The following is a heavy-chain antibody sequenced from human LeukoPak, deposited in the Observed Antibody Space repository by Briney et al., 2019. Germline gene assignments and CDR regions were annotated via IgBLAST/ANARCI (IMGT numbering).Heavy chain of an antibody. J-gene: IGHJ4*02. CDR3: AREGGGYSSGYYYDY. D-gene: IGHD3-22*01. Sequence: SVKVSCKASGGTFSSYAISWVRQAPGQGLEWMGRIIPILGIANYAQKFQGRVTITADKSTSTAYMELSSLRSEDTAVYYCAREGGGYSSGYYYDYWGQGTLVTVSS. V-gene: IGHV1-69*04. CDR1: GGTFSSYA. CDR2: IIPILGIA.